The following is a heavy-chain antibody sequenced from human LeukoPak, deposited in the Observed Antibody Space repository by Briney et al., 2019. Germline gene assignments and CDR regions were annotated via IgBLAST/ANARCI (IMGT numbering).Heavy chain of an antibody. CDR3: ARVRGLQFPSYRPYWYFDL. J-gene: IGHJ2*01. V-gene: IGHV1-69*05. D-gene: IGHD5-24*01. Sequence: GSSVKVSCKXSGGTFSSYAISWVRQAPGQGLEWMGGIIPIFGTANYAQKFQGRVTITTDESTSTAYMELSSLRSEDTAVYYCARVRGLQFPSYRPYWYFDLWGRGTLVTVSS. CDR2: IIPIFGTA. CDR1: GGTFSSYA.